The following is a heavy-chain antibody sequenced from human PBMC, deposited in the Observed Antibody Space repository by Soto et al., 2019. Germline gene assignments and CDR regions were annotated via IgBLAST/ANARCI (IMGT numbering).Heavy chain of an antibody. Sequence: QVQLVQSGAEVKKPGASVKVSCKASRYTFISYDINWVRQATGQGLEWMGWMNPKSANTGYAQNFQGRVTMTRYTSISTAYMELSSLRSEDTAVYYCARSPSWETTVTPYYFDYWGQGTLVTVSS. CDR2: MNPKSANT. CDR3: ARSPSWETTVTPYYFDY. V-gene: IGHV1-8*01. J-gene: IGHJ4*02. CDR1: RYTFISYD. D-gene: IGHD4-4*01.